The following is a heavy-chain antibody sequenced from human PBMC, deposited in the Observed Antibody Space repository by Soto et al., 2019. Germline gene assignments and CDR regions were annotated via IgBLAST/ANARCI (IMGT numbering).Heavy chain of an antibody. J-gene: IGHJ6*02. CDR1: GGTFSSYA. V-gene: IGHV1-69*13. Sequence: ASVKVSCKASGGTFSSYAISWVRQAPGQGLEWMGGIIPIFGTANYAQKFQGRVTITADESTSTAYMELSSLRSEDTAVYYCASEARGNYYGMDVWGQGTTVTSP. CDR3: ASEARGNYYGMDV. CDR2: IIPIFGTA.